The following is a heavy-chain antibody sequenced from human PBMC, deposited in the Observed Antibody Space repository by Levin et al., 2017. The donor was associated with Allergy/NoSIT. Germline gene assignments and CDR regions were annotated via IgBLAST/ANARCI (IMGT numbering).Heavy chain of an antibody. CDR3: AREGYCTGGVCYPYYYMDV. CDR1: GGSISSSNW. CDR2: IYHSGST. Sequence: SETLSLTCAVSGGSISSSNWWSWVRQPPGKGLEWIGEIYHSGSTNYNPSLKSRVTISVDKSKNQFSLKLSSLTAADTAVYYCAREGYCTGGVCYPYYYMDVWGKGTTVTVSS. D-gene: IGHD2-8*02. V-gene: IGHV4-4*02. J-gene: IGHJ6*03.